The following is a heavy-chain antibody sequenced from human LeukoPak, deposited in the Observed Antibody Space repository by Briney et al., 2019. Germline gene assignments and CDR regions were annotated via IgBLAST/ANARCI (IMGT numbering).Heavy chain of an antibody. D-gene: IGHD6-19*01. CDR3: ANGVSSGFDY. CDR2: ISYDGSNK. Sequence: RRSLRLSCAASGFTFSSYGMHWVRQAPGKGLEWVAVISYDGSNKYYADSVKGRFTISRDNSKNTLYLQMNSLRAEDTAVYYCANGVSSGFDYWGQGTLVTVSS. V-gene: IGHV3-30*18. CDR1: GFTFSSYG. J-gene: IGHJ4*02.